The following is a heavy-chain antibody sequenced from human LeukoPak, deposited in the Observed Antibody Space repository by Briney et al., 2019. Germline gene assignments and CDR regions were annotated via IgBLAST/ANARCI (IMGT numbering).Heavy chain of an antibody. CDR1: GYTFTSYD. V-gene: IGHV1-8*01. CDR2: MSPNSGDT. D-gene: IGHD2-2*01. J-gene: IGHJ3*02. Sequence: ASVKVSCKASGYTFTSYDFNWVRQATGQWPEWMGWMSPNSGDTGYAQKFQDRVTMTRNTSISTAYMELSSLRSEDTAVYYCAVPAAPNDDAFDIWGQGTMVTVSS. CDR3: AVPAAPNDDAFDI.